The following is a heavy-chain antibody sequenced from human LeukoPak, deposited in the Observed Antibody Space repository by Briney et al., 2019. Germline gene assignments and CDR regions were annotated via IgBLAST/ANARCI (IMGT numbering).Heavy chain of an antibody. D-gene: IGHD2/OR15-2a*01. J-gene: IGHJ3*02. Sequence: SETLSLTCTVSGGSISSYSWSWIRQPPGKGLEWIGYISYSGSTNYNLSLKSRITISVDTSKNQFALILNSVTAADTAVYYCARFRVIVGTDAFDMWGQGTMVTVSS. CDR1: GGSISSYS. V-gene: IGHV4-59*01. CDR3: ARFRVIVGTDAFDM. CDR2: ISYSGST.